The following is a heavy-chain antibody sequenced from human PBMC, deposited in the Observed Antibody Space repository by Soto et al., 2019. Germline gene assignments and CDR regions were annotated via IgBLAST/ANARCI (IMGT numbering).Heavy chain of an antibody. CDR2: IHYSGST. CDR1: GGSFSGYY. J-gene: IGHJ4*02. V-gene: IGHV4-59*01. Sequence: PSETLSLTCAVYGGSFSGYYWSWIRQPPGKGLEWIGYIHYSGSTNYNPSLKSRVTMSLDTSKNQFSLKLSSVTAADTAVHYCARGSWYYDSSGYLDYWGRGTLVTVSS. CDR3: ARGSWYYDSSGYLDY. D-gene: IGHD3-22*01.